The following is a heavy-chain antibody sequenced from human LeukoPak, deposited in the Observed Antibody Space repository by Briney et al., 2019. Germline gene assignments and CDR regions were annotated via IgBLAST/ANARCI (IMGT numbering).Heavy chain of an antibody. CDR3: ARGSPYRSHDYGDYGGYYFDY. CDR1: GYTFTSYG. V-gene: IGHV1-18*01. D-gene: IGHD4-17*01. Sequence: GASVKVSCKASGYTFTSYGINWVRQAPGQGLEWMGWISAYNGDTNYAQKLQGRVTITADESTSTAYMELSSLRSEDTAVYYCARGSPYRSHDYGDYGGYYFDYWGQGTLVTVSS. CDR2: ISAYNGDT. J-gene: IGHJ4*02.